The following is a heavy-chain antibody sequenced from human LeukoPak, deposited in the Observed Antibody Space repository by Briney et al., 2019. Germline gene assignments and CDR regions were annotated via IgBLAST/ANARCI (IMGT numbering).Heavy chain of an antibody. Sequence: ASVKVSCKASGYTFTSYGISWVRQAPGQGLEWMGWISAYSGNTNYAQKLQGRVTMTTDTSTSTAYMELRSLRSDDTAVYYCARVRSPPQAMIVVVIDYWGQGTLVTVSS. J-gene: IGHJ4*02. CDR3: ARVRSPPQAMIVVVIDY. V-gene: IGHV1-18*01. CDR1: GYTFTSYG. CDR2: ISAYSGNT. D-gene: IGHD3-22*01.